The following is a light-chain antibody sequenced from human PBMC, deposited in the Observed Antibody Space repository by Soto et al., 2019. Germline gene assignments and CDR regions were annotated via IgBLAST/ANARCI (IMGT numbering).Light chain of an antibody. V-gene: IGKV1-39*01. CDR1: QSINNY. CDR2: VAS. Sequence: DIQMTQSPSSLSASVGDRVTNTCRASQSINNYVNWYQQKPGKAPDLLIYVASNLQSGVPSRFSGSGSGTDFTLTISSLQPEDFATYYCQQSYSTPVTFGRGTKVEI. J-gene: IGKJ4*01. CDR3: QQSYSTPVT.